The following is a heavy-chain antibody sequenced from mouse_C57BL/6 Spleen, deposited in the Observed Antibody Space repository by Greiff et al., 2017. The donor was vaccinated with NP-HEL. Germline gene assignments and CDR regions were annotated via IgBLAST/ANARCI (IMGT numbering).Heavy chain of an antibody. D-gene: IGHD1-1*01. J-gene: IGHJ1*03. CDR1: GFTFSSYA. V-gene: IGHV5-9-1*02. Sequence: EVMLVESGEGLVKPGGSLKLSCAASGFTFSSYAMSWVRQTPEKRLEWVAYISSGGDYIYYADTVKGRFTISRDNARNTLYLQMSSLKSEDTAMYYCTRTTVVSYWYFDVWGTGTTVTVSS. CDR3: TRTTVVSYWYFDV. CDR2: ISSGGDYI.